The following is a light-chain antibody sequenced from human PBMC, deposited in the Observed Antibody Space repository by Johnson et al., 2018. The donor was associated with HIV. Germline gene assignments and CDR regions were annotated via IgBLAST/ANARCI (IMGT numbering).Light chain of an antibody. Sequence: QSVLTQPPSVSAAPGQKVTISCSGSSSNIGNNYVSWYQQLPGTAPKLLIYEKNKRPSGIPDRFSGSKSGTSATLDITGLQTGDEADYYCGTWDSSLSVYVFGNGTKVTVL. CDR1: SSNIGNNY. J-gene: IGLJ1*01. CDR3: GTWDSSLSVYV. CDR2: EKN. V-gene: IGLV1-51*02.